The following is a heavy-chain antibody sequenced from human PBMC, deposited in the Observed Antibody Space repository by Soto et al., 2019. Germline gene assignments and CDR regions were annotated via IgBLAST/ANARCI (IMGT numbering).Heavy chain of an antibody. J-gene: IGHJ4*02. D-gene: IGHD1-1*01. Sequence: GALRLACVAPDFSFTHHAMTWVRLPPGEGLQWVAALSHDGGNIYYRDSVRGRFTISRDNYKNTLYLQMHSLKAEDAAVYFCAKQMGTWVDAAIDFWGQGTQVTVSS. CDR1: DFSFTHHA. CDR2: LSHDGGNI. V-gene: IGHV3-23*01. CDR3: AKQMGTWVDAAIDF.